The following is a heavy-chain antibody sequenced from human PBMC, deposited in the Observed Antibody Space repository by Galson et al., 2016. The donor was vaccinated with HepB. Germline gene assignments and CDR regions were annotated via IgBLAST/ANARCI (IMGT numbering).Heavy chain of an antibody. CDR2: IKEDGSEK. V-gene: IGHV3-7*05. CDR1: GFTFSSYW. Sequence: SLRLSCAASGFTFSSYWMSWVRQAPGKGLEWVANIKEDGSEKYYVDSVKGRFTISRDNAKNSLSLQMNSLRAEDTAVYYCAKDRSGSNLRPNKDEVQRWGQGTLVTVSS. CDR3: AKDRSGSNLRPNKDEVQR. J-gene: IGHJ1*01. D-gene: IGHD1-26*01.